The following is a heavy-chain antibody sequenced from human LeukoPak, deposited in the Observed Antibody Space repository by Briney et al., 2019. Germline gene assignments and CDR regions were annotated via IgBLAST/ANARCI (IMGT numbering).Heavy chain of an antibody. CDR3: ARNDRGAFDI. CDR1: GFTVSRNY. V-gene: IGHV3-53*01. CDR2: IPSGGNT. Sequence: GGSLRLACAASGFTVSRNYMSWVRQAPGKGLEWVSVIPSGGNTYYTDSVKGRFTISRDNSKNTLYLQMSSLRVEDTAVYYCARNDRGAFDIWGQGTMVTVSS. J-gene: IGHJ3*02. D-gene: IGHD3-22*01.